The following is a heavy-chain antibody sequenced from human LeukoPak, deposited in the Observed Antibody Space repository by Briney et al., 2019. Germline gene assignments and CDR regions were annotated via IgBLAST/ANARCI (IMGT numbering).Heavy chain of an antibody. CDR2: ISAYNGNT. V-gene: IGHV1-18*01. D-gene: IGHD3-3*01. J-gene: IGHJ6*03. CDR3: ATFYDFWSEHYYYYYMDV. CDR1: DYTFTSYG. Sequence: ASVKVSCKASDYTFTSYGISWVRQAPGQGLEWMGWISAYNGNTKYAQKLQGRVTMTTDTSTSTAYMELRSLRSDDTAVYYCATFYDFWSEHYYYYYMDVWGKGTTVTVSS.